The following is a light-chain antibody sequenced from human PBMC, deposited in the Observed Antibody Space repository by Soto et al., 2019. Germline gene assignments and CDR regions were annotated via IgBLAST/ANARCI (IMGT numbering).Light chain of an antibody. CDR3: SSYTTIKTVV. CDR1: SSDVGGYNY. V-gene: IGLV2-14*01. CDR2: EVS. J-gene: IGLJ2*01. Sequence: QSALTQPASVSGSPGQSITISCTGTSSDVGGYNYVSWYQQHPGKAPKLMIYEVSNRPSGVSNRFSGSKSGNTAYLTISGVQPEDEADYHCSSYTTIKTVVFGGGTKVTVL.